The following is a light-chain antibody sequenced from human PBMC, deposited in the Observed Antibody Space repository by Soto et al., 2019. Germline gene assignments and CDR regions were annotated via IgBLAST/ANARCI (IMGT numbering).Light chain of an antibody. CDR2: RAS. CDR3: QQYDSSVYT. V-gene: IGKV1-5*03. Sequence: DIQMTQSPSTLSASVGDRVTITCRASQSISSWLAWYQQKPGKAPKLLIYRASRLGNGVPSRFRGSGSGTGLTLNISRLQHNDFETYYCQQYDSSVYTFGQGTKLEIK. CDR1: QSISSW. J-gene: IGKJ2*01.